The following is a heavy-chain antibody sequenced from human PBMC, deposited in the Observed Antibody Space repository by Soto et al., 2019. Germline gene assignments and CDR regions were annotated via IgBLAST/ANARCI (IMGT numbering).Heavy chain of an antibody. D-gene: IGHD3-16*01. CDR3: ARGAPVSPFMITFGGVPGFQH. J-gene: IGHJ1*01. CDR1: GGSFSGYY. V-gene: IGHV4-34*01. CDR2: INHSGST. Sequence: KTSETLSLTCAVYGGSFSGYYWSWIRQPPGKGLEWIGEINHSGSTNYNPSLKSRVTISVDTSKNQFSLKLSSVTAADTAVYYCARGAPVSPFMITFGGVPGFQHWGQGTLVTVSS.